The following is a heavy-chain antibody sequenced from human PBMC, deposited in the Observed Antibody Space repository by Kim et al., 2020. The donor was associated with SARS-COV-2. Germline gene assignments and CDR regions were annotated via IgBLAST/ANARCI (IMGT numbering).Heavy chain of an antibody. CDR3: ARHRPKYYYGSGSYYNEIDY. CDR2: IYPGDSDT. Sequence: GESLKISCKGSGYSFTSYWIGWVRQMPGKGLEWMGIIYPGDSDTRYSPSFQGQVTISADKSISTAYLQWSSLKASDTAMYYCARHRPKYYYGSGSYYNEIDYWGQGTLVTVSS. D-gene: IGHD3-10*01. J-gene: IGHJ4*02. CDR1: GYSFTSYW. V-gene: IGHV5-51*01.